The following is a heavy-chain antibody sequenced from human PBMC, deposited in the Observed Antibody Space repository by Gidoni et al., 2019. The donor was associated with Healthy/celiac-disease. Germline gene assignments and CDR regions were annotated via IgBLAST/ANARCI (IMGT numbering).Heavy chain of an antibody. CDR3: ARGNYGDYDDAFDI. D-gene: IGHD4-17*01. V-gene: IGHV4-59*01. CDR2: IYYSGST. CDR1: GGSISSYY. J-gene: IGHJ3*02. Sequence: QVQLQESGPGLVKPSETLSLTCTVSGGSISSYYWSWIRQPPGKGLEWIGYIYYSGSTNYNPSLKSRVTISVDTSKNQFSLKLSSVTAADTAVYYCARGNYGDYDDAFDIWGQGTMVTVSS.